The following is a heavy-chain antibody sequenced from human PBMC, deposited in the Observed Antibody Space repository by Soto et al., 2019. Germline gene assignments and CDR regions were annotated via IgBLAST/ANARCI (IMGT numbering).Heavy chain of an antibody. CDR1: GGSISSGDYY. CDR3: ARDGIGGLQYFYYY. CDR2: IHHSGTT. J-gene: IGHJ4*02. Sequence: QVQLQESGPGLVKPSQTLSLTCTVSGGSISSGDYYWSWLRQPPGKALEWIGYIHHSGTTFYNPSLMSRVTISVDTANNQFYLRLTSVTAADTAHYYCARDGIGGLQYFYYYWGQGTLVTVSS. V-gene: IGHV4-30-4*01. D-gene: IGHD4-4*01.